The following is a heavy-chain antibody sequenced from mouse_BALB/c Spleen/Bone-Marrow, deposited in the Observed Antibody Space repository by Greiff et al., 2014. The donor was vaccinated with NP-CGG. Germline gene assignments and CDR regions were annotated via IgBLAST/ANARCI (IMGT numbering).Heavy chain of an antibody. CDR2: ISYSGST. D-gene: IGHD2-1*01. CDR1: GYSITSDYA. Sequence: VQLQQPGPGLVKPSQSLPLTCTVTGYSITSDYAWNWIRQFPGNKLEWMGYISYSGSTSYNPSLKSRISITRDTSKNQFFLQLNSVTTEDTATYYCARWNGNYYFDYWGQGTTLTVSS. J-gene: IGHJ2*01. CDR3: ARWNGNYYFDY. V-gene: IGHV3-2*02.